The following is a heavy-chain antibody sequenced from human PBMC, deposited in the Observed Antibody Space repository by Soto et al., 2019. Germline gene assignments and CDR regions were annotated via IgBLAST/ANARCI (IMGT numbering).Heavy chain of an antibody. J-gene: IGHJ6*02. Sequence: GGSLRLSCAASGFTFSSYSMYWVRQAPGKGLEWVSSISSSSYIYYADSVKGRFTISRDNAKNSLYLQMNSLRAEDTAVYYCARDSIVVPAAMIDYYYYYGMDVWGQGTTVTVSS. D-gene: IGHD2-2*01. CDR2: ISSSSYI. V-gene: IGHV3-21*01. CDR3: ARDSIVVPAAMIDYYYYYGMDV. CDR1: GFTFSSYS.